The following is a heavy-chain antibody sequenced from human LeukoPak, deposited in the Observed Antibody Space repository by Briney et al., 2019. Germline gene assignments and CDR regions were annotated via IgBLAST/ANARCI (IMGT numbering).Heavy chain of an antibody. CDR1: GFPFSIYW. CDR2: IKQEGSEK. CDR3: ARNQRRLDY. J-gene: IGHJ4*02. V-gene: IGHV3-7*01. D-gene: IGHD1-14*01. Sequence: GGPLRLFCGACGFPFSIYWMLGVGQAPGKRREVVANIKQEGSEKYYVHSVKGRFTISRDNAKNSLYLQMNSLRAEDTAVYYCARNQRRLDYWGQGTLVTVSS.